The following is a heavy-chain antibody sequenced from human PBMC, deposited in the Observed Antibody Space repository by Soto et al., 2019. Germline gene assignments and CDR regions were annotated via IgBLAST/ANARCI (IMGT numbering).Heavy chain of an antibody. Sequence: KPSETLSLTCTVSGGSISSGDYYWSWIRQPPGKGLEWIGYIYYSGSTYYNPSLKSRVTISVDTSKNQFSLKLSSVTAADTAVYYCARASFGVVITSYYYGMDVWGQGTTVTVSS. CDR1: GGSISSGDYY. CDR2: IYYSGST. V-gene: IGHV4-30-4*01. CDR3: ARASFGVVITSYYYGMDV. J-gene: IGHJ6*02. D-gene: IGHD3-3*01.